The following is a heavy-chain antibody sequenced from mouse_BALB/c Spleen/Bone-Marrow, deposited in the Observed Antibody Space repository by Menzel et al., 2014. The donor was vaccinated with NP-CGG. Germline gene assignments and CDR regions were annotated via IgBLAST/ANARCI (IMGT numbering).Heavy chain of an antibody. CDR2: IWAGGST. CDR3: AREATMITWFAY. J-gene: IGHJ3*01. D-gene: IGHD2-4*01. V-gene: IGHV2-9*02. CDR1: GFSLTSYG. Sequence: QVQLQQSGPGLVAPSQRLSITCTVSGFSLTSYGVHWVRQPPGKGLEWLGVIWAGGSTNYNSALMSRLSISKDNSKSQVFLKMNSLQTDDTAMYYCAREATMITWFAYWGQGTLVTVSA.